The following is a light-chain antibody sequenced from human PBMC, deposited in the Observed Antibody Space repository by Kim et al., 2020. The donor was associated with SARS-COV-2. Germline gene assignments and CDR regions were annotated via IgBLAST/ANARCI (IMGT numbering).Light chain of an antibody. J-gene: IGKJ2*01. V-gene: IGKV1-33*01. CDR3: QQYDNFPPYT. Sequence: DIQMAQSPSSLAASVGDRVTITCQASQDITNFLSWYQQKPGKAPKLLIYDASNLETGVPSRFSGSGSGTDFTFIISSLQPEDIATYFCQQYDNFPPYTFGQGTKLEI. CDR1: QDITNF. CDR2: DAS.